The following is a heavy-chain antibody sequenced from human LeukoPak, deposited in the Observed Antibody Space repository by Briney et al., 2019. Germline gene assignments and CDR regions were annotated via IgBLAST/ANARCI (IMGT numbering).Heavy chain of an antibody. V-gene: IGHV4-30-4*08. Sequence: SETLFLTCSVSGGSISSGVYSWSWIPQPPGKGLEWLGYIYYSGSTYYNPSLKSRVTMSVDTSKNQFSLKLSSVTAADTAVYYCAVAENSSGWWWYFDYWGQGTLVTVSS. CDR3: AVAENSSGWWWYFDY. J-gene: IGHJ4*02. D-gene: IGHD6-19*01. CDR1: GGSISSGVYS. CDR2: IYYSGST.